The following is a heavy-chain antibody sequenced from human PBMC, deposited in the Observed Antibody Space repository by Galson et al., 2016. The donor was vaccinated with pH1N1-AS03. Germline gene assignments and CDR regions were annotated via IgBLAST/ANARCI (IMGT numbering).Heavy chain of an antibody. CDR1: GYTFTSND. Sequence: SVKVSCKASGYTFTSNDINWVRQATGQGLEWMGWMNPNSGNTGYAQKFQGRVTMTRNTSISTAYMELSSLRSEDTAVYYCARGYSGYSYDAWSYYFGYWGQGTLVTVSS. J-gene: IGHJ4*02. D-gene: IGHD5-18*01. V-gene: IGHV1-8*01. CDR3: ARGYSGYSYDAWSYYFGY. CDR2: MNPNSGNT.